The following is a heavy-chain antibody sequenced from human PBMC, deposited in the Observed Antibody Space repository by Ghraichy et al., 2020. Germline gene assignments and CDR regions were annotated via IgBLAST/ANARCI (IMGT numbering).Heavy chain of an antibody. CDR1: GGSFSGYY. Sequence: SQTLSLTCAVYGGSFSGYYWSWIRQPPGKGLEWIGEINHSGSTNYNPSLKSRVTISVDTSKNQFSLKLSSVTAADTAVYYCASRRRRWLVAGYFDLWGRGTLVTVSS. D-gene: IGHD6-19*01. V-gene: IGHV4-34*01. J-gene: IGHJ2*01. CDR3: ASRRRRWLVAGYFDL. CDR2: INHSGST.